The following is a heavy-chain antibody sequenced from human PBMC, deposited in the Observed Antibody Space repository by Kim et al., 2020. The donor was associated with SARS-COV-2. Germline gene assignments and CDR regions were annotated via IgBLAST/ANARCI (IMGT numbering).Heavy chain of an antibody. J-gene: IGHJ3*02. V-gene: IGHV4-4*02. Sequence: NCHPSFNGRVTISVDKSKNQSSLKLSSVTAADTAVYYCARAESGSGMFDIWGQGTMVTVSS. D-gene: IGHD2-15*01. CDR3: ARAESGSGMFDI.